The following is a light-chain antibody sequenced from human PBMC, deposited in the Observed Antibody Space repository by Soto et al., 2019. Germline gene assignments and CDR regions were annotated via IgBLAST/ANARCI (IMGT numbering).Light chain of an antibody. V-gene: IGKV3-20*01. CDR2: DAS. J-gene: IGKJ5*01. CDR1: QSVSSSY. Sequence: GLSQSPCTLSLSTGERATLSCRASQSVSSSYLAWYQQKPGQAPRLLIYDASSRATGIPDRFSGSGSGTDLTLTISRLEPEDFAVYYCQQYGSSPITFAQGTRLAIK. CDR3: QQYGSSPIT.